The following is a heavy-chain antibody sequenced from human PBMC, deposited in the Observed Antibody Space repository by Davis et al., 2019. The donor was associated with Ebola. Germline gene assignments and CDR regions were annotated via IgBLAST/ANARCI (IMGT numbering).Heavy chain of an antibody. Sequence: PSETLSLTCTVSGGSVSSGSYYWSWIRQPPGKGLEWIGYIYYSGSTNYNPSLKSRVTISVDTSKNQFSLKLSSVTAADTAVYYCAREGLPPYYYYYMDVWGKGTTVTVSS. CDR1: GGSVSSGSYY. D-gene: IGHD3-16*01. CDR3: AREGLPPYYYYYMDV. J-gene: IGHJ6*03. V-gene: IGHV4-61*01. CDR2: IYYSGST.